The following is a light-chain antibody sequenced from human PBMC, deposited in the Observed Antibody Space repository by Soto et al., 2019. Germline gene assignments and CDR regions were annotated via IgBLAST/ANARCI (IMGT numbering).Light chain of an antibody. CDR2: EVS. J-gene: IGLJ1*01. CDR3: NSQTTSGIRV. V-gene: IGLV2-14*01. CDR1: STDVGDSNH. Sequence: QSVLTQPASVSGSPGQSITISCTGTSTDVGDSNHVSWYQHHPGKAPKLIIFEVSYRPSGVSNRFSGSKSANTASLTISGLQAEDEADYYCNSQTTSGIRVFGTGTKLTVL.